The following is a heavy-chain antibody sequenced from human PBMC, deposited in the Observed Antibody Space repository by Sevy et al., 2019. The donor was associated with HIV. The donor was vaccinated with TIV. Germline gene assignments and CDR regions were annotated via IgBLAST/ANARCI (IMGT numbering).Heavy chain of an antibody. CDR3: ARMGDYYDSSGYYPLKF. V-gene: IGHV1-2*02. CDR1: GYTFTGYY. J-gene: IGHJ4*02. Sequence: ASVKVSCKTSGYTFTGYYIHWVRQAPGQVLESIGWINPNSGGTYFAKKFQDSVTMTTDTSVKTAYMELRSLRFDDTAVYYCARMGDYYDSSGYYPLKFWGQGTLVTVSS. CDR2: INPNSGGT. D-gene: IGHD3-22*01.